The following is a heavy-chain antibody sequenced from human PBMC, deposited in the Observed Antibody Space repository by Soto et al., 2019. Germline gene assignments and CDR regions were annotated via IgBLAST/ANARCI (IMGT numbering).Heavy chain of an antibody. Sequence: EVQLVQSGGGLAQPGKSLRLSCAASGFTFRKFWMHWVRQVPGKGPVWVSYISSDGTTTDYADSVKGRFTISRDNAKDTLSLQMDSLRAEDTSGYYCAIQGCPNDVCLEAAVTVGGALESWGQGTLVTVSS. J-gene: IGHJ1*01. CDR2: ISSDGTTT. CDR1: GFTFRKFW. V-gene: IGHV3-74*01. CDR3: AIQGCPNDVCLEAAVTVGGALES. D-gene: IGHD1-1*01.